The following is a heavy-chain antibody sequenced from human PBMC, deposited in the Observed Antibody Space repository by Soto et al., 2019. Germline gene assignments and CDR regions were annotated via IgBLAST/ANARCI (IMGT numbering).Heavy chain of an antibody. J-gene: IGHJ5*02. CDR1: GFTFSSYA. CDR3: ARYCSGGSCYPSPHNWFDP. D-gene: IGHD2-15*01. CDR2: ISGSGGST. V-gene: IGHV3-23*01. Sequence: EVQLLESGGGLVQPGGSLRLSCAASGFTFSSYAMSWVRQAPGKGLEWVSAISGSGGSTYYADSVKGRFTISRDNSKNTLYLQMNSLRAEDTAVYYCARYCSGGSCYPSPHNWFDPWGQGTLVTVSS.